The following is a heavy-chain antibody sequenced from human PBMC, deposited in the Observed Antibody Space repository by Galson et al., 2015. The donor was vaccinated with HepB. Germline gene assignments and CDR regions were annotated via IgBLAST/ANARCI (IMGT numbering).Heavy chain of an antibody. CDR1: GFTFSSYS. CDR3: ALQHYYGSGSYYNVRAYGLDV. Sequence: SLRLSCAASGFTFSSYSMNWVRQAPGKGLEWVSYISSSSSTIYYADSVKGRFTISRDNAKNSLYLEMNSLRDEDTAVYYCALQHYYGSGSYYNVRAYGLDVWGQGTTVTVSS. CDR2: ISSSSSTI. J-gene: IGHJ6*02. V-gene: IGHV3-48*02. D-gene: IGHD3-10*01.